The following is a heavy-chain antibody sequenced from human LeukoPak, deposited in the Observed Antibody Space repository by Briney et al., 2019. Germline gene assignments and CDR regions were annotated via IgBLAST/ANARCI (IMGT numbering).Heavy chain of an antibody. J-gene: IGHJ3*02. CDR2: IYSTGST. CDR1: GDSISSYY. D-gene: IGHD3-3*01. CDR3: ATTTSILAFDI. V-gene: IGHV4-4*07. Sequence: SETLSLTCTVSGDSISSYYCNWIRQPAGKGLEYIGRIYSTGSTNYNPSLKSRVTMSVDTSKNHFSLKLSSVTAADTAVYYCATTTSILAFDISGQGTMVTVSS.